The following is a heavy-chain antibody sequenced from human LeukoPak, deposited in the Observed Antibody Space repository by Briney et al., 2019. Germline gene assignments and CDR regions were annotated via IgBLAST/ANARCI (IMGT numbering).Heavy chain of an antibody. J-gene: IGHJ4*02. D-gene: IGHD6-25*01. CDR3: AKGGCYFDY. CDR2: ISGSGGGT. CDR1: GFTFSTYG. V-gene: IGHV3-23*01. Sequence: GGSLRLSCAASGFTFSTYGMTWVRQAPGKGLEWVSAISGSGGGTYYADSVKGRFTTSRDNSKNTLYLQMNSLRAEDTAVYYCAKGGCYFDYWGQGTLVTVSS.